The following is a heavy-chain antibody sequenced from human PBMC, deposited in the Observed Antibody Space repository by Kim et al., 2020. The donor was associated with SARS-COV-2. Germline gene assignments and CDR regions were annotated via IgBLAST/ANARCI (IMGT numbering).Heavy chain of an antibody. CDR1: GYTFTSYG. CDR3: ARDYYGSGSYSPSYY. V-gene: IGHV1-18*04. D-gene: IGHD3-10*01. CDR2: ISAYNGNT. J-gene: IGHJ4*02. Sequence: ASVKVSCKASGYTFTSYGISWVRQAPGQGLEWLGWISAYNGNTNYAQKLQGRVTMTTDTSTSTAYMELRSLRSDDTAVYYCARDYYGSGSYSPSYYWGQGTLVTVSS.